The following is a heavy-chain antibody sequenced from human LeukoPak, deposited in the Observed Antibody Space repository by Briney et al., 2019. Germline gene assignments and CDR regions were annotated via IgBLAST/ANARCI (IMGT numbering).Heavy chain of an antibody. CDR2: IYYSGST. J-gene: IGHJ5*02. CDR3: ARVGGPDIVVVPAANNWFDP. Sequence: SETLSLTCTVSGGSISSSSYYWGWIRQPPGKGLEWIGSIYYSGSTNYNPSLKSRVTISVDTSKNQFSLKLSSVTAADTAVYYCARVGGPDIVVVPAANNWFDPWGQGTLVTVSS. D-gene: IGHD2-2*01. V-gene: IGHV4-39*07. CDR1: GGSISSSSYY.